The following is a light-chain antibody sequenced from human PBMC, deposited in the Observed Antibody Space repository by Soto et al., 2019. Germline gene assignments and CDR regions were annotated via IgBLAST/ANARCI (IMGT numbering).Light chain of an antibody. J-gene: IGKJ1*01. CDR1: QDIRNN. CDR3: LQDYNYPRK. CDR2: ASS. V-gene: IGKV1-6*01. Sequence: AIQLTQAPSSLSASVGDRVNITFLASQDIRNNLGWYQQKPGKAPKLLIYASSSLQSGVTSRFSDSGSGKDFTITITSLQNEDLENYYCLQDYNYPRKVGQGNKGDLK.